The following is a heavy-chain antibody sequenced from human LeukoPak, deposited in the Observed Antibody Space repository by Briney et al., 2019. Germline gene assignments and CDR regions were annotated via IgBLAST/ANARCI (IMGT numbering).Heavy chain of an antibody. CDR2: IKEDGSEK. CDR1: GFTFRSYW. D-gene: IGHD3-22*01. Sequence: PGGSLRLSCAASGFTFRSYWMSWVRQAPGKGLEWVANIKEDGSEKYYVDSVKGRFTISRDNAKNSLYLQMNSLRAEDTAVYYCASDHYYDSSAGIGDYWGQGTLVTVSS. V-gene: IGHV3-7*04. J-gene: IGHJ4*02. CDR3: ASDHYYDSSAGIGDY.